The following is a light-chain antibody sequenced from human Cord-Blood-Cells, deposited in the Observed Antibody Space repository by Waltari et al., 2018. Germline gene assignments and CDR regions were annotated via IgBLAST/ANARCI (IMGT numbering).Light chain of an antibody. Sequence: SSELTQDPAVSVALGQTVRITCQGDSLRSYYESWYQQKPGQAPVLVIYGKHNRPSGIPDRFSGSSSGNTASLTITGAQAEDEADYYCNSRDSSGNHLVFGGGTKLTVL. CDR3: NSRDSSGNHLV. J-gene: IGLJ2*01. CDR2: GKH. CDR1: SLRSYY. V-gene: IGLV3-19*01.